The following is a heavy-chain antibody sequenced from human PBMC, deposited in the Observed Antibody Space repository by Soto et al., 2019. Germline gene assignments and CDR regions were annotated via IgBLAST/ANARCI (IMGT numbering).Heavy chain of an antibody. Sequence: SETLSLTCTVSGGSISSYYWSWIRQPPGKGLEWIGYIYYSGRTYYNPSLKSRVTISVDTSKNQFSLKLSSVTAADTAVYYCARDSLLKWYFDVWGRGSLVT. D-gene: IGHD2-15*01. J-gene: IGHJ2*01. CDR2: IYYSGRT. V-gene: IGHV4-4*08. CDR1: GGSISSYY. CDR3: ARDSLLKWYFDV.